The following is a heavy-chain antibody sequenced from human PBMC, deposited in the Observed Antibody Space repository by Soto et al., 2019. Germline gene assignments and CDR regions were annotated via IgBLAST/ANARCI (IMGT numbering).Heavy chain of an antibody. J-gene: IGHJ4*02. CDR2: ISSSSSYI. V-gene: IGHV3-21*01. Sequence: GGSLRLSCAASGFTFSSYSMNWVRQAPGKGLEWVSSISSSSSYIYYADSVKGRFTISRDNAKNSLYLQMNSLRAEDTAVYYCARDSAVGQHLGELSLEKMGYWGQGTLVTVSS. CDR3: ARDSAVGQHLGELSLEKMGY. CDR1: GFTFSSYS. D-gene: IGHD3-16*02.